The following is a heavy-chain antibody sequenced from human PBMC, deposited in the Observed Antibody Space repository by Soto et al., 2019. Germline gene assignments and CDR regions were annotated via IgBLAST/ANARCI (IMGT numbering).Heavy chain of an antibody. V-gene: IGHV1-18*01. CDR1: GYTFTSYH. CDR2: ISAYNGNT. CDR3: ARGPRDHFYYDISDYARPHGAFYL. D-gene: IGHD3-22*01. Sequence: GASVKVSCKASGYTFTSYHISWVRQAPGQGLEWMGWISAYNGNTNYVQKLQGRVTMTTDTSTSTAYMELSSLRSEDTAVYYCARGPRDHFYYDISDYARPHGAFYLWGQGTMVTVSS. J-gene: IGHJ3*01.